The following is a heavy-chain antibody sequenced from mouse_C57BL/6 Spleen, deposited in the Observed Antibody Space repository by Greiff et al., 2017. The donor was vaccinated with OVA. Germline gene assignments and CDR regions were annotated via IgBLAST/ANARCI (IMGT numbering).Heavy chain of an antibody. CDR3: TRSPFYGNYVTWFAY. CDR2: IDPETGGT. V-gene: IGHV1-15*01. D-gene: IGHD2-1*01. Sequence: VKLQQSGAELVRPGASVTLSCKASGYTFTDYEMHWVKQTPVHGLEWIGAIDPETGGTAYNQKFKGKAILTADKSSSTAYMELRSLTSEDSAVYYCTRSPFYGNYVTWFAYWGQGTLVTVSA. J-gene: IGHJ3*01. CDR1: GYTFTDYE.